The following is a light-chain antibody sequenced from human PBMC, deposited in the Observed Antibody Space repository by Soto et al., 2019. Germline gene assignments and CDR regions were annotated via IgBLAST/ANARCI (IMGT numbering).Light chain of an antibody. V-gene: IGKV1-27*01. Sequence: DIQVAITPSAQCPTGKDSSSSSSRASQSISDWLAWYQQKPGKAPKLLIYAASTLQSGVPSRFSGSGSGTDFTLTISRLQPEDVATYYCQQGYSTLVTFGQGTRLEIK. CDR3: QQGYSTLVT. CDR2: AAS. CDR1: QSISDW. J-gene: IGKJ5*01.